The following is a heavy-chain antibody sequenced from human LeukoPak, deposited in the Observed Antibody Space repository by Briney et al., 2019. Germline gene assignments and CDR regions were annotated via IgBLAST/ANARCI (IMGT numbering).Heavy chain of an antibody. D-gene: IGHD5-18*01. J-gene: IGHJ4*02. CDR2: IWYDGSNK. CDR3: ARELGYGHGFDY. V-gene: IGHV3-33*01. Sequence: GRSLRLSCAASGFTFSSYGIHWVRQAPGKGLEWVAVIWYDGSNKYYADSVKGRFTISRDNSKNTLYLQMNSLRAEDTAVYYCARELGYGHGFDYWGQGTLVTVSS. CDR1: GFTFSSYG.